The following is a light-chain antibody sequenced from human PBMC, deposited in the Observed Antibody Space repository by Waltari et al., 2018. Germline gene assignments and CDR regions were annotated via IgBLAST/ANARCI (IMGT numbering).Light chain of an antibody. J-gene: IGKJ4*01. CDR1: QSVTSIA. CDR2: GAS. CDR3: QHDDGSVVT. V-gene: IGKV3-20*01. Sequence: VLTQSPDTVSLSPGDRGTLSCRASQSVTSIALSWFQQRPGQAPRLLIYGASNRATDIPDRFSGSGSRTDFTLTISRLEPEDFAVYYCQHDDGSVVTVGGGTKVEI.